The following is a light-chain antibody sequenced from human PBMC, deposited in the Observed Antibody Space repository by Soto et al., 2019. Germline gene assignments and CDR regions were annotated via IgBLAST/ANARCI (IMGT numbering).Light chain of an antibody. J-gene: IGKJ5*01. Sequence: GDRVTITCRASQSISSWLAWYQQKPGKAPKLLIYDASSLESGVPSRFSGSGSGTEFTLTIGGLQPDDFATYYCQQFNSYPITFGQGTRLEIK. CDR1: QSISSW. CDR3: QQFNSYPIT. CDR2: DAS. V-gene: IGKV1-5*01.